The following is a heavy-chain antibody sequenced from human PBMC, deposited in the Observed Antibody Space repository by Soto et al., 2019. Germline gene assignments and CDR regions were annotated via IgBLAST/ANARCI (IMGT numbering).Heavy chain of an antibody. CDR3: ARGGEPWGEAVI. D-gene: IGHD3-10*01. CDR1: GFTLRYYW. Sequence: GGSLRLSCAASGFTLRYYWMTWVRRAPGKGLEWVANIDGEGSESYYVDALKGRFTISRDNAKNSLYLQMNSLRAEDTAVYYCARGGEPWGEAVIWGQGTLVTVSS. J-gene: IGHJ4*02. V-gene: IGHV3-7*05. CDR2: IDGEGSES.